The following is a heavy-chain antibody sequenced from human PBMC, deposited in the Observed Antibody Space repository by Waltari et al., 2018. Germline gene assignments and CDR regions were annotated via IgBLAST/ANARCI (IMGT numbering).Heavy chain of an antibody. V-gene: IGHV3-9*01. CDR3: VKETGYYYFDY. CDR2: INYNGDSV. Sequence: EVQLVESGGGLVQPGRSLRLSCAASGFTFDDYAMHWVRQAPGKGLEWVSTINYNGDSVHYEDSVKGRVTIARDNAKNSLYLQMNSLRPEDTALYYCVKETGYYYFDYWGRGTLVTVSS. J-gene: IGHJ4*02. CDR1: GFTFDDYA. D-gene: IGHD3-9*01.